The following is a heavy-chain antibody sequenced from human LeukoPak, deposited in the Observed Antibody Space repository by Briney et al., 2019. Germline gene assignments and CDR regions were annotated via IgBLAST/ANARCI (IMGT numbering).Heavy chain of an antibody. D-gene: IGHD5-18*01. Sequence: GGSLRLSCAASGFTFSDYEMNWVRQAPGKGLEWLSHISVSGTTIHYADSVKGRFTISRDNAKNTLYLQMNSLRAEDTAVYYCARARYGPPYFDYWGQGTLVTVSS. CDR2: ISVSGTTI. J-gene: IGHJ4*02. V-gene: IGHV3-48*03. CDR3: ARARYGPPYFDY. CDR1: GFTFSDYE.